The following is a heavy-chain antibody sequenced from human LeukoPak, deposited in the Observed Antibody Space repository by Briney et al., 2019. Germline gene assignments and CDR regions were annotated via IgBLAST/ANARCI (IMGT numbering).Heavy chain of an antibody. V-gene: IGHV1-69*05. D-gene: IGHD1-26*01. CDR2: IIPIFGTA. J-gene: IGHJ5*02. CDR3: ARSGSYLEWFDP. Sequence: GASVKVSCKASGGTFSSYAISWVRQASGQGLEWMGGIIPIFGTANYAQKFQGRVTITTDESTSTAYMELSSLRSEDTAVYYCARSGSYLEWFDPWGQGTLVTVSS. CDR1: GGTFSSYA.